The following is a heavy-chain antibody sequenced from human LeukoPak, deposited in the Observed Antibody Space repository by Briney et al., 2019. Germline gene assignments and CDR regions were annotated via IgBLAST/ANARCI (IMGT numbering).Heavy chain of an antibody. Sequence: GGSLRLSCAASGFTFSSYEMHWVRQAPGKGLEWVSYISSSGSTIYYADSVKGRFTISRDNAKNSLYLQMNSLRAEDTAVYYCARDYGGSPPFDYWGQGTLVTVSS. V-gene: IGHV3-48*03. D-gene: IGHD4-23*01. J-gene: IGHJ4*02. CDR3: ARDYGGSPPFDY. CDR1: GFTFSSYE. CDR2: ISSSGSTI.